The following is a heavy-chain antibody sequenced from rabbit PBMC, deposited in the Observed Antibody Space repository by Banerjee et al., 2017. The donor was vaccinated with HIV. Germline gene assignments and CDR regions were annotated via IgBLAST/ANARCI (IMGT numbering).Heavy chain of an antibody. Sequence: QEQLKETGGGLVQPGGSLTLSCKASGFDFSRYYVSWVRQAPGKGLEWIGCIDTGDDDTYYASWVNGRFTISRDNAQNTVFLRMTSLTAADTATYFCARGDGVYAGYDGLWGQGTLVTVS. D-gene: IGHD7-1*01. CDR2: IDTGDDDT. CDR1: GFDFSRYY. CDR3: ARGDGVYAGYDGL. V-gene: IGHV1S47*01. J-gene: IGHJ4*01.